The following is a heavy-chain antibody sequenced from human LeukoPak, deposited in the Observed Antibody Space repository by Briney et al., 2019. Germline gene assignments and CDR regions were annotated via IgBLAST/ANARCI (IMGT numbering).Heavy chain of an antibody. J-gene: IGHJ5*02. D-gene: IGHD3-10*01. CDR1: GFTFSSYA. CDR2: ISGSGGST. Sequence: GGSLRLSCAASGFTFSSYAMSWVRQAPGKGLEWVSAISGSGGSTYYADSVKGRFTISRDNSKNTLYLQMNSLRAEDTAVYYCAARLLWFGELGAWGQGTLVTVSS. CDR3: AARLLWFGELGA. V-gene: IGHV3-23*01.